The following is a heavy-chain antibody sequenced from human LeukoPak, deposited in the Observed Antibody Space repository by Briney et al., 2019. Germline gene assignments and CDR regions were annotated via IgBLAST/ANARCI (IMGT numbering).Heavy chain of an antibody. CDR2: INPSGGST. Sequence: VASVKVSCKASGYTFTSYYLHWVRQAPGQGLEWMGIINPSGGSTNYAQKFQGRVTMTRDTSTSTLYMELSSLRSEDTAVYYCARKIAAPNKGFDYWGQGTLVTVSS. V-gene: IGHV1-46*01. J-gene: IGHJ4*02. D-gene: IGHD6-6*01. CDR1: GYTFTSYY. CDR3: ARKIAAPNKGFDY.